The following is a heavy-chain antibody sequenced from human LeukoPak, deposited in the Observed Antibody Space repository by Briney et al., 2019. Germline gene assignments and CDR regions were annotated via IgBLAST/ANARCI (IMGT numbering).Heavy chain of an antibody. J-gene: IGHJ3*02. V-gene: IGHV3-23*01. D-gene: IGHD6-19*01. Sequence: GGSLRLPCAASGFTFSSYAMSWVRQAPGKGLEWVSAVRGSGYDTFYADSVKGRFTISRDNSKNTLYLQMNGLRAEDTAVYHCAKSRSVEDAFDIWGQGTVVTVSS. CDR1: GFTFSSYA. CDR3: AKSRSVEDAFDI. CDR2: VRGSGYDT.